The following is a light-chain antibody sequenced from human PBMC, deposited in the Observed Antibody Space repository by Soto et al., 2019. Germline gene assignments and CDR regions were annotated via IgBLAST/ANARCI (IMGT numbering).Light chain of an antibody. CDR3: QKYNSAPIT. CDR2: ATS. V-gene: IGKV1-27*01. J-gene: IGKJ4*01. Sequence: DAQMTQSPSSLSAFVGDRVTITCRASQGIAPYLAWFQQKPGKVPKLLIYATSTLQSGVPSRFSGSGSGTDFPLTINSLQPEDVGTYYCQKYNSAPITFGGGTKVEIK. CDR1: QGIAPY.